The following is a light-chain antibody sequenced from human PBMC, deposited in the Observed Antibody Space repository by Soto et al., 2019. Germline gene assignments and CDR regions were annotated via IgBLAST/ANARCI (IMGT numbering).Light chain of an antibody. V-gene: IGLV4-60*02. J-gene: IGLJ3*02. CDR2: LENSGTY. CDR1: SGHSSYI. CDR3: ETWDSNTRV. Sequence: QPVLTQSSSASASLGSSVKLTCTLSSGHSSYIIAWHQQQPGKAPRYLMNLENSGTYNKGSGVPDRFSGSSSGADRYLTISNLQFDDEADYYCETWDSNTRVFGGGTQLTVL.